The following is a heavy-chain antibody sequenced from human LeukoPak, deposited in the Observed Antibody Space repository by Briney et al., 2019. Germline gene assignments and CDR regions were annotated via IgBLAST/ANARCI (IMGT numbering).Heavy chain of an antibody. J-gene: IGHJ3*02. Sequence: PGGSLRLSCAASGFTFSSYGMHWVRQAPGKGLEWVAFIRYDGSNKYYADSVKGRFTISRDNSKNTLYLQMNSLRAEDTAVYYCASARHFRQQYCSSTSCYSPDAFDIWGQGTMVTVSS. V-gene: IGHV3-30*02. CDR2: IRYDGSNK. D-gene: IGHD2-2*02. CDR1: GFTFSSYG. CDR3: ASARHFRQQYCSSTSCYSPDAFDI.